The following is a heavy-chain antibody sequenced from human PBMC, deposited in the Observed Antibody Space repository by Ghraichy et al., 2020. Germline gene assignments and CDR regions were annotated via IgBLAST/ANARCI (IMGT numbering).Heavy chain of an antibody. Sequence: SQTLSLTCTVSVASVSSGGYYWSWIRQHPGKGLEWIGSIYYNGETFYNPSLQSRLTISVDTSKNQFSLKLRSVTAADTAFYYCARDRFYAGGGYYFEYWGQGTLVTVSS. V-gene: IGHV4-31*02. CDR2: IYYNGET. J-gene: IGHJ4*02. D-gene: IGHD2/OR15-2a*01. CDR3: ARDRFYAGGGYYFEY. CDR1: VASVSSGGYY.